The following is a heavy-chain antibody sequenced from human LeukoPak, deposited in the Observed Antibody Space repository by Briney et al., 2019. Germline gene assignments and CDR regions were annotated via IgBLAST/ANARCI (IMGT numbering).Heavy chain of an antibody. J-gene: IGHJ4*02. CDR1: GGSFSGYY. V-gene: IGHV4-34*01. CDR3: SRGSYDVLTGYSTLGES. CDR2: INHSGST. D-gene: IGHD3-9*01. Sequence: PSETPSLTCAVYGGSFSGYYWSWIRQPPGKGLEWIGEINHSGSTNYNPSLKSRVTISVDTTKNQFSLKLSSVPAADTAVYYCSRGSYDVLTGYSTLGESWGQGTLVTVSS.